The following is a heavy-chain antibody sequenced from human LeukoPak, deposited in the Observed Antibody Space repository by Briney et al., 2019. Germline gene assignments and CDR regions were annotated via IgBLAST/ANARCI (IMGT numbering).Heavy chain of an antibody. J-gene: IGHJ3*02. V-gene: IGHV3-48*03. CDR1: GFTFSTYE. D-gene: IGHD1-26*01. CDR2: ITSSGSAK. CDR3: ARVRAGTYGLHAFDI. Sequence: PGGSLRLSCAASGFTFSTYEMNWVRQAPGQGLEWLSYITSSGSAKYHADSVKGRFTISRDNAKNSLYLQMNSLRAEDTAVYYCARVRAGTYGLHAFDIWGQGTIVTVSS.